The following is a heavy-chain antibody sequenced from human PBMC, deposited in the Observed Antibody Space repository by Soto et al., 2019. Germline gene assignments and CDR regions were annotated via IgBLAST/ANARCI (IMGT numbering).Heavy chain of an antibody. CDR3: ARALRVVPAAMSYYYYYGMDV. CDR1: GYTFTSYG. CDR2: ISAYNGNT. D-gene: IGHD2-2*01. V-gene: IGHV1-18*01. Sequence: GASVKVSCKASGYTFTSYGISWVRQAPGQGLEWIGWISAYNGNTNYAQKLQGRVTMTTDTSTSTAYMELRSLRSDDTAVYYCARALRVVPAAMSYYYYYGMDVWGQGTTVTVSS. J-gene: IGHJ6*02.